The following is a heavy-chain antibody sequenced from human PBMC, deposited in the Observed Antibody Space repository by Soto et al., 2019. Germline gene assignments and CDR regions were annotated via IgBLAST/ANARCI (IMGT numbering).Heavy chain of an antibody. J-gene: IGHJ4*02. CDR1: GYTFTSYA. CDR3: ARDDSGFSGSHYIDYFNY. Sequence: ASVKVSCKASGYTFTSYAMHWVRQAPGQRLEWMGWINAGNGNTKYSQKFQGRVTITRDTSASTAYMELSSLRSEDAAVYYCARDDSGFSGSHYIDYFNYWGQGALVTVSS. V-gene: IGHV1-3*01. CDR2: INAGNGNT. D-gene: IGHD1-26*01.